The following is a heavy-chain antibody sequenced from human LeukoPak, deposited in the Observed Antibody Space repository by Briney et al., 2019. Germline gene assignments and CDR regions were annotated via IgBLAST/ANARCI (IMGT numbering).Heavy chain of an antibody. J-gene: IGHJ4*02. CDR3: ARDVEAAFCSTSTCYDLVFDY. D-gene: IGHD2-2*01. V-gene: IGHV1-24*01. CDR1: GYTLTELS. Sequence: ASVKVSCKVSGYTLTELSMFWVRQAPGKGLEWMGSFDPEDGKTVYAQKFQGRVTMTEDTSTDTAYMELTSLRSDDTAVYYCARDVEAAFCSTSTCYDLVFDYWGQGTLVTVSS. CDR2: FDPEDGKT.